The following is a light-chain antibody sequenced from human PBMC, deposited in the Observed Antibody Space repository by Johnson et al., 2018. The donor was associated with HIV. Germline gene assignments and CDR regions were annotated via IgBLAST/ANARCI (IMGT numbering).Light chain of an antibody. Sequence: QSVLTQPPSVSAAPGQKVSISCSGSSSNIGNNYVSWYQKLPGTAPKLLIYDNNKRPSGIPARFSGFKSGTSATLGITGLQTGDEADYYCGTWDSSLSAYVFGTGTKVTVL. CDR1: SSNIGNNY. V-gene: IGLV1-51*01. J-gene: IGLJ1*01. CDR3: GTWDSSLSAYV. CDR2: DNN.